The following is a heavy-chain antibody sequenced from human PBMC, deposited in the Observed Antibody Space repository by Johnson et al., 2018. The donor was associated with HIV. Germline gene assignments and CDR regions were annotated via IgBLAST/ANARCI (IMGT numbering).Heavy chain of an antibody. CDR3: TRSIAATGRDALDI. CDR1: GFTFSSYA. CDR2: IKQDGSEK. Sequence: VQLVESGGAVVQPGGSLRLSCAASGFTFSSYAMSWVRQAPGKGLEWVANIKQDGSEKYYVDSVKGRFTISRDNAKNSLYLQMKSLRAEDTAVYYCTRSIAATGRDALDIWGQGTMVTVSS. V-gene: IGHV3-7*03. J-gene: IGHJ3*02. D-gene: IGHD6-13*01.